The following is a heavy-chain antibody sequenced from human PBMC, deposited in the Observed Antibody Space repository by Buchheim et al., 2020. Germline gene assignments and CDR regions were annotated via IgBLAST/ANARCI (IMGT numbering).Heavy chain of an antibody. CDR3: ARDRSGNSRWFSSEH. D-gene: IGHD4-23*01. CDR2: INPPGDST. V-gene: IGHV1-46*01. J-gene: IGHJ1*01. Sequence: QVRLVQSGAEVKKPGASVKISCKASGYTFTDYYMYWVRQAPGQGLEWMGVINPPGDSTFYAQRFQGRVTVTGDPSTSPVYMEPRSLRSDDTAVYYCARDRSGNSRWFSSEHWGQGT. CDR1: GYTFTDYY.